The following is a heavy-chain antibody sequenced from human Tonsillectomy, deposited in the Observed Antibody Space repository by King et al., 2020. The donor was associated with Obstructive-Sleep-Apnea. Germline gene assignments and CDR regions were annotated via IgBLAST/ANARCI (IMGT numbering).Heavy chain of an antibody. Sequence: QLVQSGAEVKKPGASVKVSCKASGYTFTGYYMHWVRQAPGQGLEWMGWINPNSGGTNYAQKFQGWVTMTRDTSISTAYMELSRLRSDATAVYYCARAGVYSSGWSGSNWFDPWGQGTLVTVSS. CDR1: GYTFTGYY. CDR2: INPNSGGT. J-gene: IGHJ5*02. CDR3: ARAGVYSSGWSGSNWFDP. D-gene: IGHD6-19*01. V-gene: IGHV1-2*04.